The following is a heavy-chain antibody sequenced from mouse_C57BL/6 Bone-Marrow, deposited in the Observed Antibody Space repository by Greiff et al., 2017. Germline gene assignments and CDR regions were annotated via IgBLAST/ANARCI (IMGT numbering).Heavy chain of an antibody. Sequence: QVQLKQSGAELARPGASVQLSCKASGYTFTSYGISWVKQRTGQGLEWIGEIYPRSGNTYYNEKFKGKATLTADKSSSTAYMELRSLTSEDSAVYFCARLGVYAMDYWGQGTSVTVSS. V-gene: IGHV1-81*01. J-gene: IGHJ4*01. CDR2: IYPRSGNT. CDR1: GYTFTSYG. CDR3: ARLGVYAMDY.